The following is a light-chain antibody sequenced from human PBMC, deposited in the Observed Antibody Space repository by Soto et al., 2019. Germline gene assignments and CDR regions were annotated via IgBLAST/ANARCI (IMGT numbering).Light chain of an antibody. CDR3: AVWDDSLNGWV. CDR1: SSNIGTNA. Sequence: QAVVTQPPSASGTPGQRVTISCSVSSSNIGTNAVNWCQQLPGTAPRLLIYSNDQRPPGVPDRFSGSKSGTSASLGISGLQSEDEADYFCAVWDDSLNGWVFGGGTKVTLL. J-gene: IGLJ3*02. CDR2: SND. V-gene: IGLV1-44*01.